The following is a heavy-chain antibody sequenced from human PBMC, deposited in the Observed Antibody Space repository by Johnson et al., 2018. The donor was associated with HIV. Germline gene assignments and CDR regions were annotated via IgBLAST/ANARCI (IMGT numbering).Heavy chain of an antibody. D-gene: IGHD1-26*01. CDR2: ISYDGSNK. CDR1: GFTFSSYA. V-gene: IGHV3-30*04. CDR3: TTRLNSGTYWGNYDFDV. Sequence: QVQLVESGGGVVQPGRSLRLSCAASGFTFSSYAMHWVRQAPGKGLEWVAVISYDGSNKYYADSVKGRFTISRDNSKNTLYLQMNNLKAEDTALYYCTTRLNSGTYWGNYDFDVWGQGTMVTVSS. J-gene: IGHJ3*01.